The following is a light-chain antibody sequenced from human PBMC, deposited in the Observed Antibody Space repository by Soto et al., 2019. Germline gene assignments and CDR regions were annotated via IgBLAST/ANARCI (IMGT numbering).Light chain of an antibody. Sequence: EIVMTHSPATLSVSPRERATLSCRASQTVSSNLAWYQQKPGHAPRLLICGSSTRATGIPARFSGSGSGTEFTLTISSLQSEDFAVYYCEQYNNWLWTFGQGTKVDIK. CDR1: QTVSSN. CDR3: EQYNNWLWT. CDR2: GSS. V-gene: IGKV3-15*01. J-gene: IGKJ1*01.